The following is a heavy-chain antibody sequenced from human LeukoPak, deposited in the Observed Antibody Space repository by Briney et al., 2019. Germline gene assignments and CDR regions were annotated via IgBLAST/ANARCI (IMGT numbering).Heavy chain of an antibody. D-gene: IGHD1-26*01. J-gene: IGHJ4*02. CDR3: ARAARGGSMIGNFDY. CDR2: IYYSGST. Sequence: SETLSLTCAVYGGSFSGYYWSWLRQPPGKGLEWIGYIYYSGSTNYNPSLKSRVTISLDTSKNQFSLKLRSVTAADTAVYYCARAARGGSMIGNFDYWGQGTLITVSS. CDR1: GGSFSGYY. V-gene: IGHV4-59*01.